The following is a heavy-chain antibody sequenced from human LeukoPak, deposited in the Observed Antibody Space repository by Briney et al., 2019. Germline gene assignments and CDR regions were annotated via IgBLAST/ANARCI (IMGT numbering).Heavy chain of an antibody. J-gene: IGHJ4*02. Sequence: PGGSLRLSCAASGFTFSSYGMHWVRQAPGKGLEWVAVISYDGSNKYHADSVKGRFTISRDNSENTLYLQMNSLRAEDTAVYYCAKDFDDSSGSYFGYWGQGTLVTVSS. V-gene: IGHV3-30*18. D-gene: IGHD3-22*01. CDR3: AKDFDDSSGSYFGY. CDR1: GFTFSSYG. CDR2: ISYDGSNK.